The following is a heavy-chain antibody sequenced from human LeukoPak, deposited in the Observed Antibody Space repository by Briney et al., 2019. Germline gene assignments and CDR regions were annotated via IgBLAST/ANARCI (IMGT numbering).Heavy chain of an antibody. J-gene: IGHJ5*02. V-gene: IGHV3-20*01. D-gene: IGHD6-6*01. CDR2: INWNGGST. Sequence: GGSLRLSCAASGFTFDDYGMSWVRQAPGKGLEWVSGINWNGGSTSYADSVKGRFTISRDNAKNSLYLQMNSLRAEDTALYHCARVREYSSSRWFDPWGQGTLVTVSS. CDR3: ARVREYSSSRWFDP. CDR1: GFTFDDYG.